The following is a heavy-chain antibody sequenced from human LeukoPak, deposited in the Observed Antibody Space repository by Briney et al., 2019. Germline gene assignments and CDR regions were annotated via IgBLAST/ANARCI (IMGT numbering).Heavy chain of an antibody. CDR1: GFRVSDYY. CDR2: IRDSGEA. D-gene: IGHD3/OR15-3a*01. V-gene: IGHV3-66*03. J-gene: IGHJ5*02. CDR3: ARDRAANQDWVEFDP. Sequence: AGGSLRLSCAVSGFRVSDYYMSWVRQAPGNGLEWVGLIRDSGEAFYADFARGRFAISRDESENTLYLQMNSLRVEDTAVYFCARDRAANQDWVEFDPWGQGTPVIVSS.